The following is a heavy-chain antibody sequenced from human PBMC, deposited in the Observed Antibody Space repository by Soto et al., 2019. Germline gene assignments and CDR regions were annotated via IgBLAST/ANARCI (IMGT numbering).Heavy chain of an antibody. D-gene: IGHD3-16*01. J-gene: IGHJ4*02. CDR3: ARDSTVGVGTGGEIDY. V-gene: IGHV3-21*01. CDR1: GFTFSSYS. Sequence: GGSLRLSCAASGFTFSSYSMNWVRQAPGKGLEWVSSISSSSSYIYYAESVKGRFTISRDNAKNSPYLQMNSLRADDTAVYYCARDSTVGVGTGGEIDYWSQGTLVTVSS. CDR2: ISSSSSYI.